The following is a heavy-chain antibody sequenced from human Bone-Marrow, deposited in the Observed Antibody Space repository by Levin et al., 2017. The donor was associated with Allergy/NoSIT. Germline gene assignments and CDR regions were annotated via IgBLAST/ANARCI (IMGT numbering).Heavy chain of an antibody. J-gene: IGHJ4*02. CDR3: VRRGGYCYDGVCYGDDY. Sequence: GGSLRLSCKASGYSFKNYWIGWVRQMPGKGLEWVGIIYPADSDTRYSPSFQGQVTISADRSTTTAYLQWRSLKASDTALYYCVRRGGYCYDGVCYGDDYWGQGTLVTVSS. CDR1: GYSFKNYW. V-gene: IGHV5-51*01. D-gene: IGHD2-8*01. CDR2: IYPADSDT.